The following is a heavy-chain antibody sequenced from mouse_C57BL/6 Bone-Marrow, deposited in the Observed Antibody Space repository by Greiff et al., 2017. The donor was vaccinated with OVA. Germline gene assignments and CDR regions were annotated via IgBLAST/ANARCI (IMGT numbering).Heavy chain of an antibody. CDR3: ASPITTVVPYAMDY. V-gene: IGHV5-2*01. Sequence: EVQRVESGGGLVQPGESLKLSCESNEYEFPSHDMSWVRKTPEKRLELVAAINSDGGSTYYPDTMERRFIISRDNTKKTLYLQMSSLRSEDTALYYCASPITTVVPYAMDYWGQGTSVTVSS. D-gene: IGHD1-1*01. CDR1: EYEFPSHD. J-gene: IGHJ4*01. CDR2: INSDGGST.